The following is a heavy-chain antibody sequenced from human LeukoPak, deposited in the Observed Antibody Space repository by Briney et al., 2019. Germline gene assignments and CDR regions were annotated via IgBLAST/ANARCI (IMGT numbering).Heavy chain of an antibody. J-gene: IGHJ6*02. Sequence: GGSLRLSCAVSGFSFSSYWVHWVRQAPGKGLVWVSCFNGDGSTTTYADSVKGRFTISRDNAKNTLYLQMNSLRAEDTAVYYCARDYYYGMDVWGQGTTVTVSS. CDR1: GFSFSSYW. CDR2: FNGDGSTT. CDR3: ARDYYYGMDV. V-gene: IGHV3-74*01.